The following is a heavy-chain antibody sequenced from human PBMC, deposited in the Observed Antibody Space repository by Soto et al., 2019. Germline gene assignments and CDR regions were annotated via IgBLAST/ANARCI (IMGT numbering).Heavy chain of an antibody. Sequence: GASVQVSCKAYGGTFSSYAISWARKAPGQGLEWMGGILPIFGTANYAQKFQGRATITADESTSTAYMELSSQRSEETTVIYCATNRREGRFLEWLGTTSYYYDYGMDVWGQGATVTVSS. CDR3: ATNRREGRFLEWLGTTSYYYDYGMDV. CDR2: ILPIFGTA. D-gene: IGHD3-3*01. V-gene: IGHV1-69*13. CDR1: GGTFSSYA. J-gene: IGHJ6*02.